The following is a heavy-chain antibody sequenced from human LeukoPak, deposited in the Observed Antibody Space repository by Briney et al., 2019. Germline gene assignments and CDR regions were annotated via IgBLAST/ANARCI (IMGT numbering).Heavy chain of an antibody. CDR3: ARDSGDGDPTDY. J-gene: IGHJ4*02. CDR2: IDSGGST. CDR1: DFTVSSKY. V-gene: IGHV3-53*01. Sequence: GGSLRLSCAASDFTVSSKYMSWVRQAPGKGLEWVSVIDSGGSTYYADSVKGRFTISRDKSRNTLYLQMNSLRAEDTAVYYCARDSGDGDPTDYWGQGTLVTVSS. D-gene: IGHD4-17*01.